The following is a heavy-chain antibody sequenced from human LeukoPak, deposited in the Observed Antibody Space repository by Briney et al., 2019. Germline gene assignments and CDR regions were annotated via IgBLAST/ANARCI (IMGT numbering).Heavy chain of an antibody. J-gene: IGHJ4*02. CDR3: ASGDCSSTSCYTAPTAY. CDR2: IIPIFGTA. D-gene: IGHD2-2*02. CDR1: GGTFSSYA. V-gene: IGHV1-69*13. Sequence: SVKVSCKASGGTFSSYAISWVRQAPGQGLEWMGGIIPIFGTANYAQKFQGRVTITADESTSTAYMELSSLRSEDTAVYYCASGDCSSTSCYTAPTAYWGQGTLVTVSS.